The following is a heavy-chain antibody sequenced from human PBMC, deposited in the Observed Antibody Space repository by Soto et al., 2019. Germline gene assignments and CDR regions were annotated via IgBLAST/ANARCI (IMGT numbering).Heavy chain of an antibody. V-gene: IGHV4-34*01. D-gene: IGHD1-1*01. CDR1: GRSFSGYY. CDR2: INHSGSP. Sequence: PSETLSLTCAVYGRSFSGYYWSWLRQPPGKGLGWIGEINHSGSPNYNPSLKSRVTISVDTSKNQFSLKMTSVTAADTAVYYCATANWSHHYFDPWGQGTMVTVSA. CDR3: ATANWSHHYFDP. J-gene: IGHJ5*02.